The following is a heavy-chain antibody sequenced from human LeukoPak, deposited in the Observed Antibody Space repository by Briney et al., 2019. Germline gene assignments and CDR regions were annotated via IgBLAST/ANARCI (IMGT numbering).Heavy chain of an antibody. D-gene: IGHD3-22*01. V-gene: IGHV4-59*08. CDR2: IYYSGST. J-gene: IGHJ3*02. Sequence: SETLSLTCAVYGGSFSSYYWSWIRQPPGKGLEWIGYIYYSGSTNYNPSLKSRVTISVDTSKNQFSLKLSSVTAADTAVYYCARQFSHYYDSSGYYRDRDAFDIWGQGTMVTVSS. CDR3: ARQFSHYYDSSGYYRDRDAFDI. CDR1: GGSFSSYY.